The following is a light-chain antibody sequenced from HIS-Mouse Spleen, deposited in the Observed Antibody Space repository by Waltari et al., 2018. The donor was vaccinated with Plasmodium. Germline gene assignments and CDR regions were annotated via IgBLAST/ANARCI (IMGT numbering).Light chain of an antibody. CDR1: KSVSSN. CDR3: QQYNNWSFT. Sequence: ILMTPSPATLSVSPGERATLACRASKSVSSNLAWYQQKPGQAPRLLINGASTRANGIPARFSGSGSGTEFTLTISSLQSEDFAVYYCQQYNNWSFTFGPGTKVDIK. J-gene: IGKJ3*01. CDR2: GAS. V-gene: IGKV3-15*01.